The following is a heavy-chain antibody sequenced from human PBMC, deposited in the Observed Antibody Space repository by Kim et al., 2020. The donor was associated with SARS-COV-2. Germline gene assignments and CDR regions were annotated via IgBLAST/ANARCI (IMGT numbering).Heavy chain of an antibody. CDR2: ISAYNGNT. CDR1: GYTFTSYG. Sequence: ASVKVSCKASGYTFTSYGISWVRQAPGQGLEWMGWISAYNGNTNYAQKLQGRVTMTTDTSTSTAYMELRSLRSDDTAVYYCARAPDYDYDSSGYYPKRSRYYYYGMDVWGQGTTVTVSS. CDR3: ARAPDYDYDSSGYYPKRSRYYYYGMDV. V-gene: IGHV1-18*04. J-gene: IGHJ6*02. D-gene: IGHD3-22*01.